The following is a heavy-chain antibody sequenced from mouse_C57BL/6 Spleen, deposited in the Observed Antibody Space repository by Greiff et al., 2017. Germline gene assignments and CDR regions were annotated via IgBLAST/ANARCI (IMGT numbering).Heavy chain of an antibody. Sequence: EVQLQQSGPELVKPGASVKIPCKASGYTFTDYNMDWVKQSHGKSLEWIGDINPNNGGTIYNQKFKGKATLTVDKSSSTAYMELRSLTSEYTAVXYCASYYDGSSYWYFDVWGTGTTVTVSS. J-gene: IGHJ1*03. CDR3: ASYYDGSSYWYFDV. D-gene: IGHD1-1*01. CDR1: GYTFTDYN. CDR2: INPNNGGT. V-gene: IGHV1-18*01.